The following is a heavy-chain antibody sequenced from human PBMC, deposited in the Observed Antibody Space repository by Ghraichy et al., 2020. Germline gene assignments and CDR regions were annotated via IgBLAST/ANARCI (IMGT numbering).Heavy chain of an antibody. CDR3: ARTYYYDSSGRWVWGPVGSNNWFDP. CDR1: GGSISSSSYY. V-gene: IGHV4-39*01. J-gene: IGHJ5*02. CDR2: IYYSGST. Sequence: SETLSLTCTVSGGSISSSSYYWGWIRQPPGKGLEWIGSIYYSGSTYYNPSLKSRVTISVDTSKNQFSLKLSSVTAADTAVYYCARTYYYDSSGRWVWGPVGSNNWFDPWGQGTLVTVSS. D-gene: IGHD3-22*01.